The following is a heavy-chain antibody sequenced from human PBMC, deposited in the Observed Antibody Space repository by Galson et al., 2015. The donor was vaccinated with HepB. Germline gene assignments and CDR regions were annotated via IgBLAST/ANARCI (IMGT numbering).Heavy chain of an antibody. V-gene: IGHV3-21*01. Sequence: SLRLSCAASGFTFSSYSMNWVRQAPGKGLEWVSSISSSSSYIYYADSVKGRFTISRDNAKNSLYLQMNSLRAEDTAVYYCARVAGEDIVVVPAALGWFDPWGQGTLVTVSS. D-gene: IGHD2-2*01. CDR3: ARVAGEDIVVVPAALGWFDP. CDR1: GFTFSSYS. CDR2: ISSSSSYI. J-gene: IGHJ5*02.